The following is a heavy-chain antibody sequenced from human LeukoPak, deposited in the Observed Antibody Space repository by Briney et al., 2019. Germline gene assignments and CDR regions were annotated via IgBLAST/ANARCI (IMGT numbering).Heavy chain of an antibody. Sequence: GGSLRLSCAASGFTFSSYGMHWVRQAPGKGLEWVAVISYDGSNKYYADSVKGRFTISRDNSKNTLYLQMNSLRAEDTAVYYCARSGYSSGYMDVWGKGTTVTVSS. CDR3: ARSGYSSGYMDV. J-gene: IGHJ6*03. D-gene: IGHD5-18*01. V-gene: IGHV3-30*03. CDR2: ISYDGSNK. CDR1: GFTFSSYG.